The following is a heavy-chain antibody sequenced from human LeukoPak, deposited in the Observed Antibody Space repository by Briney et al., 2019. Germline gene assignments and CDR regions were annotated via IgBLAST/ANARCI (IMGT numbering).Heavy chain of an antibody. CDR1: RFTFSSYA. Sequence: GGSLRLSCAASRFTFSSYAMSWVRQAPGKGLEWGSAIIGSGDNTYYADSVKGRFTISRDNSKNTLYLQMNSLRAEDAAVYYCAKDRSYVWGTYRPFDYWGQGTLVTVSS. CDR2: IIGSGDNT. D-gene: IGHD3-16*02. CDR3: AKDRSYVWGTYRPFDY. J-gene: IGHJ4*02. V-gene: IGHV3-23*01.